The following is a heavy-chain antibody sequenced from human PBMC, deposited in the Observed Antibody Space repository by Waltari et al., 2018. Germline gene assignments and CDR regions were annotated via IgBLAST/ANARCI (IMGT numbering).Heavy chain of an antibody. Sequence: QVQPPESGPGLVKPSETLSLTCTVSGSYICRFYGRRIGPPAGQGREWIGRIYTSGSTNYIPSLKSRVTMSVDTSKNQFSLKLSSVTAADTAVYYCARDRRFGSSTSCWWLEWFDPWGQGTLVTVSS. CDR3: ARDRRFGSSTSCWWLEWFDP. D-gene: IGHD2-2*01. CDR2: IYTSGST. CDR1: GSYICRFY. J-gene: IGHJ5*02. V-gene: IGHV4-4*07.